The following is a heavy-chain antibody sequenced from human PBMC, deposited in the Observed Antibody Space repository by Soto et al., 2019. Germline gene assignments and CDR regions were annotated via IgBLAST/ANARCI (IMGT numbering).Heavy chain of an antibody. Sequence: ASVKVSCKASGYTFTSYAMHWVRQAPGQRLEWKGWINAGNGNTKYSQKFQGRVTITRDTSASTAYMELSSLRSEDTAVYYCAIRVAFDFWSGPQFDYWGQGTLVTSPQ. CDR1: GYTFTSYA. CDR2: INAGNGNT. V-gene: IGHV1-3*01. CDR3: AIRVAFDFWSGPQFDY. D-gene: IGHD3-3*01. J-gene: IGHJ4*02.